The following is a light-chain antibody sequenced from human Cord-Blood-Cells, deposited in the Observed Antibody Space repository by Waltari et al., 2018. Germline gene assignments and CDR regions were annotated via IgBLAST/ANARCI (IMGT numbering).Light chain of an antibody. Sequence: QSALTQPASVSGSPGQSITISCTGTSSHVGGYNYVSWYQQHPGKAPILMMYEVSNRASGVSNRFSGSKSGNTASLTISGLQAEDEADYYCSSYTSSSTYVFGTGTKVTVL. CDR2: EVS. V-gene: IGLV2-14*01. CDR3: SSYTSSSTYV. J-gene: IGLJ1*01. CDR1: SSHVGGYNY.